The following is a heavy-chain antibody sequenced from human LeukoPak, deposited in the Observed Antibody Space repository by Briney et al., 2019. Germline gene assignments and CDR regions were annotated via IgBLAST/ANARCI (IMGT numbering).Heavy chain of an antibody. CDR2: IRSKDQNSAT. D-gene: IGHD2-21*01. CDR1: GFSLSDSP. CDR3: ESSITKAGGS. V-gene: IGHV3-73*01. J-gene: IGHJ5*02. Sequence: GGSLRLSCAASGFSLSDSPIHWVRQAPGKGLEWVGRIRSKDQNSATAYAESVKGRFTISRDDSKNMAYIQMNSVRIEDTAVYYCESSITKAGGSWGQGTLVTVSS.